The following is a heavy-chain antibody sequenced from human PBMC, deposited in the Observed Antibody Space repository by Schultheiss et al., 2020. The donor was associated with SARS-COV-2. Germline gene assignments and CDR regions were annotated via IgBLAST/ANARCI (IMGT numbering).Heavy chain of an antibody. D-gene: IGHD6-19*01. CDR2: IYPDDSDT. J-gene: IGHJ4*02. CDR3: ATWGSGWQDY. Sequence: GGSLRLSCKGSGYSFTSYWIGWVRQMPGKGLEWMGIIYPDDSDTRYSPSFQGQVTFSADKSISTAYLQWSSLKASDTAMYYCATWGSGWQDYWGQGTLVTVSS. V-gene: IGHV5-51*01. CDR1: GYSFTSYW.